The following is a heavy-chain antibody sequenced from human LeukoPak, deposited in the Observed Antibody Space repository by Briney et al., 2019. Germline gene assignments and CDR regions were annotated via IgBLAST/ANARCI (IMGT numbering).Heavy chain of an antibody. D-gene: IGHD6-13*01. J-gene: IGHJ4*02. CDR1: GFTFSSYA. Sequence: GSLRLSCAASGFTFSSYAMSWVRQAPGKGLEWVSAISGSGGSTYYADSVKGRFTISRDNFKNTLYLQMNSLRAEDTAVYYCARDSSSWYYFDYWGQGTLVTVSS. CDR3: ARDSSSWYYFDY. V-gene: IGHV3-23*01. CDR2: ISGSGGST.